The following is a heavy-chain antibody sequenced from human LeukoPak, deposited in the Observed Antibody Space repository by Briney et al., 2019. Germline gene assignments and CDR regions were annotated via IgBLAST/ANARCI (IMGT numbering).Heavy chain of an antibody. CDR1: GGSFSGYY. D-gene: IGHD3-22*01. CDR2: INHRGST. Sequence: SETLSLTCAVYGGSFSGYYWSWIRQPPGKGLEWIGEINHRGSTNYNPSLKSRVTISVDTSKNQFSLKLSSVTAADTAVYYCARVPSPPTMIVGVNWFDPWGQGTLVTVSS. CDR3: ARVPSPPTMIVGVNWFDP. J-gene: IGHJ5*02. V-gene: IGHV4-34*01.